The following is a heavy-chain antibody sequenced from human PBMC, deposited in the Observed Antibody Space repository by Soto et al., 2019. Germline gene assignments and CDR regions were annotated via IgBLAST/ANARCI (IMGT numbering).Heavy chain of an antibody. CDR3: AEATSPMHCSSTSCYDYYYGMDV. CDR2: ISGSGGST. Sequence: GGSLRLSCAASGFTFSSYAMSWVRQAPGKGLEWVSAISGSGGSTYYADSVKGRFTISRDNSKNTLYLQMNSLRAEDTAVYYCAEATSPMHCSSTSCYDYYYGMDVWGQGTTVTVSS. D-gene: IGHD2-2*01. CDR1: GFTFSSYA. V-gene: IGHV3-23*01. J-gene: IGHJ6*02.